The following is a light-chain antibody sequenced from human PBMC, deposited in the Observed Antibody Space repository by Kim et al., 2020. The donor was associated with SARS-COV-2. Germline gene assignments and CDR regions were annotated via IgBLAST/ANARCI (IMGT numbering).Light chain of an antibody. J-gene: IGKJ1*01. CDR3: QQSYSTPWT. Sequence: ASVGNRSPITHQARQKLTTYLNWYQQQAGKAPKHLIYVASSLQSGAPPRLSGSGSGTDFTLPISSLPPEDFATYHRQQSYSTPWTYGQETK. V-gene: IGKV1-39*01. CDR2: VAS. CDR1: QKLTTY.